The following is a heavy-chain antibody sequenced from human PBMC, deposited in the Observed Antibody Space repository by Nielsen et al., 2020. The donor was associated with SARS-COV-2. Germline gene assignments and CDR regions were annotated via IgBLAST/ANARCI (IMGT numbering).Heavy chain of an antibody. D-gene: IGHD2-8*01. Sequence: GESLKISCVASGFTFSSYVMHWVRQAPGKGLEYVSGISSNGVDTYYGNSVKGRFTISGDNSKNTLYLQMGRLRGEDMAVFYCARSMSNLGYYYGMDVWGQGTTVTVSS. V-gene: IGHV3-64*01. CDR1: GFTFSSYV. CDR3: ARSMSNLGYYYGMDV. CDR2: ISSNGVDT. J-gene: IGHJ6*02.